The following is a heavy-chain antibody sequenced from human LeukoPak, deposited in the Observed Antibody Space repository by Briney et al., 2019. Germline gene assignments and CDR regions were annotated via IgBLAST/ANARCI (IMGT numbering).Heavy chain of an antibody. V-gene: IGHV4-38-2*02. CDR1: GYSISSGYY. Sequence: PSETLSLTCTVSGYSISSGYYWSWIRQPPGKGLEWIGEINHSGSTNYNPSLKSRVTISVDTSKNQFSLKLSSVTAADTAVYYCARVGPRYYYDSSGYYRNYYMDVWGKGTTVTVSS. CDR2: INHSGST. J-gene: IGHJ6*03. CDR3: ARVGPRYYYDSSGYYRNYYMDV. D-gene: IGHD3-22*01.